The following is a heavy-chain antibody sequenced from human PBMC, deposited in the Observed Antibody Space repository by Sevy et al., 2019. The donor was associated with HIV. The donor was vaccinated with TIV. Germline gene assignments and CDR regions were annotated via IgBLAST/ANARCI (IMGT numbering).Heavy chain of an antibody. V-gene: IGHV3-49*03. CDR3: TRGYYYDSSGYSDH. Sequence: GGSLRLSCTGSGFTFGDYAMSWFRQAPGMGLEWAGFIRSKDYGGATEYAASVKGRFTISRDDSKSIADLQMNSLKTEDTAVYYCTRGYYYDSSGYSDHWGQGTLVTVSS. J-gene: IGHJ4*02. D-gene: IGHD3-22*01. CDR1: GFTFGDYA. CDR2: IRSKDYGGAT.